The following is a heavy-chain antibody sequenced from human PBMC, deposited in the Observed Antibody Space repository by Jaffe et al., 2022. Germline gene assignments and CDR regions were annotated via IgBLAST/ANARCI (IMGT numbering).Heavy chain of an antibody. Sequence: EVQLLESGGGLVQPGGSLRLSCAASGFTFSSYAMSWVRQAPGKGLEWVSAISGSGGSTYYADSVKGRFTISRDNSKNTLYLQMNSLRAEDTAVYYCAKDSRQLGDDFWSGYYRSPLGYWGQGTLVTVSS. V-gene: IGHV3-23*01. CDR1: GFTFSSYA. D-gene: IGHD3-3*01. J-gene: IGHJ4*02. CDR3: AKDSRQLGDDFWSGYYRSPLGY. CDR2: ISGSGGST.